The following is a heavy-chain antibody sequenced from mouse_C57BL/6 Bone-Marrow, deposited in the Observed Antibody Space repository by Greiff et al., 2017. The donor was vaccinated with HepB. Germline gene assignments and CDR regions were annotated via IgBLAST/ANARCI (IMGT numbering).Heavy chain of an antibody. J-gene: IGHJ2*01. V-gene: IGHV1-19*01. CDR1: GYTFTDYY. CDR3: ARRIYGSSYYFDY. D-gene: IGHD1-1*01. CDR2: INPYNGGT. Sequence: VQLQQSGPVLVKPGASVKMSCKASGYTFTDYYMNWVKQSHGKSLEWIGVINPYNGGTSYNQKFKGKTTLTVYKSSSTAYMEHNSLTAEESSVYYCARRIYGSSYYFDYWGQGTTLTVSS.